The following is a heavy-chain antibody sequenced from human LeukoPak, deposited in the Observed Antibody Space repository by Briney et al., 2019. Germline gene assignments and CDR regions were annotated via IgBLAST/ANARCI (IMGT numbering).Heavy chain of an antibody. CDR1: GGSISSYY. V-gene: IGHV4-59*01. D-gene: IGHD5-12*01. J-gene: IGHJ6*02. Sequence: SETLSLTCTVSGGSISSYYWSWIRQPPGKGQEWIGYIYYSGSTNYNPSLKSRVTISVDTSKNQFSLKLSSVTAADTAVYYCARERIGYSGYENSYGMDVWGQGTTVTVSS. CDR3: ARERIGYSGYENSYGMDV. CDR2: IYYSGST.